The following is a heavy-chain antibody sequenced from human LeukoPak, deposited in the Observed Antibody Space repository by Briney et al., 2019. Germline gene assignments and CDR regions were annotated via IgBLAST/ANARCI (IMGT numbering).Heavy chain of an antibody. CDR2: IYPGYSDA. Sequence: GESLKISCKISGYKLTNNWIGWVRQVPGKGLEWMGLIYPGYSDAKYSPSFQGQVTLSVDASISTAYLQLSGLRASDTAIYYCARRNPSVTTTLEVYYFDYWGQGTLVTVSS. V-gene: IGHV5-51*01. D-gene: IGHD4-17*01. CDR1: GYKLTNNW. J-gene: IGHJ4*02. CDR3: ARRNPSVTTTLEVYYFDY.